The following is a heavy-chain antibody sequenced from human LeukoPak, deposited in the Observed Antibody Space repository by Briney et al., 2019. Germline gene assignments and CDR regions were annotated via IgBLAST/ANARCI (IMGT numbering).Heavy chain of an antibody. CDR3: ARQSISGSSLSYFDY. Sequence: KPSETLSLTCTVSGGSISSYYWSWIRQPPGKGLEWIGNIYDSGSPNYNPSLKSRVTISVDTSKNQCSLKLSSVTAADTAVYYCARQSISGSSLSYFDYWGQGTLVNVSS. D-gene: IGHD3-22*01. CDR2: IYDSGSP. CDR1: GGSISSYY. V-gene: IGHV4-59*01. J-gene: IGHJ4*02.